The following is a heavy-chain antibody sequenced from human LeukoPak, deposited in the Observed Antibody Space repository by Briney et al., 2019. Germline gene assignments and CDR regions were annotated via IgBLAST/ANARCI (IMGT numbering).Heavy chain of an antibody. CDR2: INAGNGNT. CDR1: GYTFTSYA. Sequence: ASVKVSCKASGYTFTSYAMHWVRQAPGQRLEWMGWINAGNGNTKYSQKFQGRVTMTRDTSTSTVYMELSSLRSEDTAVYYCARESPIQEFDYWGQGTLVTVSS. J-gene: IGHJ4*02. CDR3: ARESPIQEFDY. V-gene: IGHV1-3*01.